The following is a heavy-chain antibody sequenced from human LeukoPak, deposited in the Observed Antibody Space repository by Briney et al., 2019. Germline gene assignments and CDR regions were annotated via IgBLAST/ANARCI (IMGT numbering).Heavy chain of an antibody. J-gene: IGHJ4*02. CDR3: ARREVVYYYDSSGYEYYFDY. Sequence: GESLQISCKGSGYSFTSYWIGWVRQMPGKGLEWMGIIYPGDSDTRYSPSFQGQVTISADKSISTAYLQWSSLKASDTAMYYCARREVVYYYDSSGYEYYFDYWGQGTLVTVSS. D-gene: IGHD3-22*01. V-gene: IGHV5-51*01. CDR2: IYPGDSDT. CDR1: GYSFTSYW.